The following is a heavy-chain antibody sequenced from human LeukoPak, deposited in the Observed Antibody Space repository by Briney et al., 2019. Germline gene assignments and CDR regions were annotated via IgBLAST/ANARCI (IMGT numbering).Heavy chain of an antibody. D-gene: IGHD3-10*01. CDR1: GFTFSSSA. Sequence: GGSLRLSCAASGFTFSSSAMSWVRQAPGKGLEWVSAISNNGGYTYYADSVQGRFTISRDNSKSTLCLQMNSLRAEDTAVYYCAKVGYYGSGSYSFDYWGQGTLVTVSS. CDR3: AKVGYYGSGSYSFDY. J-gene: IGHJ4*02. CDR2: ISNNGGYT. V-gene: IGHV3-23*01.